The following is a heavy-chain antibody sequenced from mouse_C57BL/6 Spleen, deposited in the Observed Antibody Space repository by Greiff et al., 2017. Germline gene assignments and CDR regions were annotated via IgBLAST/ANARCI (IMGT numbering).Heavy chain of an antibody. Sequence: QVKLQQPGAELVKPGASVKLSCKASGYNFTSYWMQWVKQRPGQGLEWIGEIDPSDGYTNYNQKFKGKAKLTGDTSSCTAYMQLSSLTSEDSAVYSCARCRYGSSLMDYWGQGTSVTVSS. CDR1: GYNFTSYW. CDR2: IDPSDGYT. J-gene: IGHJ4*01. CDR3: ARCRYGSSLMDY. D-gene: IGHD1-1*01. V-gene: IGHV1-50*01.